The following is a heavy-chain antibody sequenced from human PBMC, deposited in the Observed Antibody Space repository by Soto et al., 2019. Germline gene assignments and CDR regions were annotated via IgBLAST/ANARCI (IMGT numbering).Heavy chain of an antibody. J-gene: IGHJ5*02. CDR2: INPNSGGT. CDR3: ARVWSEEIVNWFDP. D-gene: IGHD3-16*01. Sequence: GASVKVSCKASGYTFTGYYMHWVRQAPGQGLEWMGWINPNSGGTNYAQKFQGRVTMTRDTSISTAYMELSRLRSDDTAVYYCARVWSEEIVNWFDPWGQGTLVTVSS. CDR1: GYTFTGYY. V-gene: IGHV1-2*02.